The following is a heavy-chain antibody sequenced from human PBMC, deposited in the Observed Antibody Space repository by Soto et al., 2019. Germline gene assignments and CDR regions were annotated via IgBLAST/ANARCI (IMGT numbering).Heavy chain of an antibody. V-gene: IGHV4-34*01. CDR3: ARDRKNVPATASQRPGAFDI. J-gene: IGHJ3*02. Sequence: QVQLQQWGAGLLKPSETLSLTCAVYGGSFSGYYWSWIRQPPGKGLVWIGEINHSGSTNYNPSLKSRVTISVDTSKNQFSLKLSSVTAADTAVYYCARDRKNVPATASQRPGAFDIWGQGTMVTVSS. CDR2: INHSGST. CDR1: GGSFSGYY. D-gene: IGHD2-2*01.